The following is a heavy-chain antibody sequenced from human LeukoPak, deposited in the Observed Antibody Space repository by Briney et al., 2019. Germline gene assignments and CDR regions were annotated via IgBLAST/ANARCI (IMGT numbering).Heavy chain of an antibody. CDR1: GYRFTDYW. CDR3: ARGAAGTTPDYYYFGLDV. Sequence: GESLKISCKGPGYRFTDYWIGWVRQVPGKGLEWMRIIYPGDSDTRYSPSFQGQVTISADKSINTAHLQWSSLKASDTAMYYCARGAAGTTPDYYYFGLDVWGQGTTVRVSS. J-gene: IGHJ6*02. V-gene: IGHV5-51*01. CDR2: IYPGDSDT. D-gene: IGHD1-7*01.